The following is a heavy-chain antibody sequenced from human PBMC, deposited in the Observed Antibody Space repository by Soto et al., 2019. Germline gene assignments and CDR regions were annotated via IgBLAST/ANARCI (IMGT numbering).Heavy chain of an antibody. CDR3: ARGVADGRFWSGYYVNYYYYGMDV. J-gene: IGHJ6*02. CDR1: GGSISSYY. Sequence: SETLSLTCTVSGGSISSYYWSWIRQPPGKGLEWIGYIYYSGSTNYNPSLKSRVTISVDTSKNQFSLKLSSVTAADTAVYYCARGVADGRFWSGYYVNYYYYGMDVWGQGTTVTVSS. V-gene: IGHV4-59*01. CDR2: IYYSGST. D-gene: IGHD3-3*01.